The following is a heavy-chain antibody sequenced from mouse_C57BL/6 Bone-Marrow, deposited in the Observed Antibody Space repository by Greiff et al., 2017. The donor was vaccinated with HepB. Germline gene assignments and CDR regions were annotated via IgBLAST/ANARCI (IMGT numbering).Heavy chain of an antibody. CDR3: TEGTYYGSSPYYFDY. J-gene: IGHJ2*01. CDR1: GFNIKDDY. Sequence: EVQLQESGAELVRPGASVKLSCTASGFNIKDDYMHWVKQRPEQGLEWIGWIDPENGDTEYASKFQGKATITADTSSNTAYLQLSSLTSEDTAVYYCTEGTYYGSSPYYFDYWGQGTTLTVSS. D-gene: IGHD1-1*01. CDR2: IDPENGDT. V-gene: IGHV14-4*01.